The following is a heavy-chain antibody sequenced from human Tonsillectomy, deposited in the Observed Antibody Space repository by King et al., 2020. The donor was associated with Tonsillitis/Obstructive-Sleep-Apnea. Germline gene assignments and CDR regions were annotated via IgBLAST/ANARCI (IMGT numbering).Heavy chain of an antibody. J-gene: IGHJ3*02. CDR1: GFTFNRYW. Sequence: VQLVEYGGGLVQPGGSLRLSCAASGFTFNRYWIHWVRQAPGKGLLWVSRINGDGRNTIYADSVKGRFTISRDNAKNTLYLQMNSLRAEDTAVYYCARGGDFHGFDIWGQVTMVTVSS. D-gene: IGHD2-21*02. V-gene: IGHV3-74*01. CDR2: INGDGRNT. CDR3: ARGGDFHGFDI.